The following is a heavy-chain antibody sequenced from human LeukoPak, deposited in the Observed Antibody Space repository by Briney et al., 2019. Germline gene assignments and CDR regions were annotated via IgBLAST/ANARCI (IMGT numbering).Heavy chain of an antibody. J-gene: IGHJ5*02. CDR1: GGSICSYY. Sequence: SETLSLTCAVSGGSICSYYWNWIRQPPGKGLEWIGNIYYSGSTNYNPSLKSRVTISVDTSKDQFSLKLSSVTAADTAVYYCARLRYTVTTGDWFDPWGQGTLVTVSS. V-gene: IGHV4-59*08. CDR3: ARLRYTVTTGDWFDP. CDR2: IYYSGST. D-gene: IGHD4-17*01.